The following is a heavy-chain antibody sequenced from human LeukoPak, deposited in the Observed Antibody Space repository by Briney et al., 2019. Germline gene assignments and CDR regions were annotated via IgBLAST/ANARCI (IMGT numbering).Heavy chain of an antibody. CDR1: GFSLSTSGVG. V-gene: IGHV2-5*01. CDR2: IYWNDDK. D-gene: IGHD2-2*01. Sequence: SGPTLVKPTQTLTLTCTFSGFSLSTSGVGVGWIRQPPGKALEWLALIYWNDDKRYSPSLKSRLTITKDTSKNQVVLTMTNMDPVDTAAYYCAHRGSTRCYLCNWFDPWGQGTLVTVSS. J-gene: IGHJ5*02. CDR3: AHRGSTRCYLCNWFDP.